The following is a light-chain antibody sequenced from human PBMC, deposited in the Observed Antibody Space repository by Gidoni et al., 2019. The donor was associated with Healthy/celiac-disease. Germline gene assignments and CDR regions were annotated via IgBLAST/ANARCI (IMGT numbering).Light chain of an antibody. CDR3: QQSYSTPFT. CDR2: AAS. J-gene: IGKJ3*01. V-gene: IGKV1-39*01. CDR1: QSISSY. Sequence: DIQMTQSPSSLSASVGDRVTITCRASQSISSYLNWYQQKPGKAPKLLIYAASSLQSGVSSRFSGSGSGTDFTLTISSLQPEDFATYYCQQSYSTPFTFXPXTKVDIQ.